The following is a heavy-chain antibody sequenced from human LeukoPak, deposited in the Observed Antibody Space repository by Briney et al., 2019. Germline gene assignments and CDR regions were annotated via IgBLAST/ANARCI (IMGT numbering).Heavy chain of an antibody. V-gene: IGHV4-31*03. CDR2: IYYSGST. CDR3: ASSPLGIFGGYYYYMDV. D-gene: IGHD3-3*01. Sequence: SETLSLTCTVSGGSISSGGYYWSWIRQHPGKGLEWIGYIYYSGSTYYNPSLKSRVTISVDTSKNQFSLKLSSVTAADTAVYYCASSPLGIFGGYYYYMDVWGKGTTVTVSS. J-gene: IGHJ6*03. CDR1: GGSISSGGYY.